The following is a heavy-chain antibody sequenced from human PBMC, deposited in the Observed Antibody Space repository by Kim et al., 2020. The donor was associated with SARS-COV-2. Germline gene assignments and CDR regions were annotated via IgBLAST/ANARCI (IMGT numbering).Heavy chain of an antibody. CDR2: FDPEDAET. CDR3: AAGVAVAGTSSAYSCYYGMDV. V-gene: IGHV1-24*01. CDR1: GYTFTDLS. J-gene: IGHJ6*02. Sequence: ASVKVSCKVSGYTFTDLSMHWVRQAPGKGLEWMGGFDPEDAETIYAQKFQGRVTMTEDTSIDTVYMELSSLRSEDTAVYYCAAGVAVAGTSSAYSCYYGMDVWGQGATVTGSS. D-gene: IGHD6-19*01.